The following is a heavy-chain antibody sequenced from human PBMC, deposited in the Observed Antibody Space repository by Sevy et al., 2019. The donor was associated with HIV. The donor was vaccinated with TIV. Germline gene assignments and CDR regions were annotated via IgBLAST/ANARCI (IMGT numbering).Heavy chain of an antibody. D-gene: IGHD3-10*01. CDR3: ARGFPARYYYGSGSYYNSLDY. Sequence: GGSLRLSCAASGFTFSSYAMHWVRQAPGKGLEWVAVISYDGSNKYYADSVKGRFTISRDNSKNTLYRQMNSLRAEDTAVYYCARGFPARYYYGSGSYYNSLDYWGQGTLVTVSS. CDR1: GFTFSSYA. J-gene: IGHJ4*02. CDR2: ISYDGSNK. V-gene: IGHV3-30-3*01.